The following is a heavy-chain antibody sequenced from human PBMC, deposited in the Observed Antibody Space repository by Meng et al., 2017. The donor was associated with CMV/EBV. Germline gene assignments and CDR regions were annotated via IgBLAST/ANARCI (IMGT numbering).Heavy chain of an antibody. CDR3: ARFPTSCYSSGWLTGDWFDP. V-gene: IGHV4-39*01. CDR1: GGSFSSCGYY. J-gene: IGHJ5*02. CDR2: ICYSGST. Sequence: GSLRLSCTVSGGSFSSCGYYWGWIRPPPGPGLEWIGSICYSGSTYYNPSLKSRVTISVDTSKNQLSLKLSSVTAADTAVYDGARFPTSCYSSGWLTGDWFDPWGQGTLVTVSS. D-gene: IGHD6-19*01.